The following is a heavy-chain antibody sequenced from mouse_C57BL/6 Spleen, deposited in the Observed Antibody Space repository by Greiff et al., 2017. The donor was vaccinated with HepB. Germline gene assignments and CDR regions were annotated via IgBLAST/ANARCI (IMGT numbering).Heavy chain of an antibody. CDR3: ARRRLITTVVDFDY. D-gene: IGHD1-1*01. J-gene: IGHJ2*01. V-gene: IGHV1-81*01. Sequence: QVQLQQSGAELARPGASVKLSCKASGYTFTSYGISWVKQRTGQCLEWIGEIYPRSGNTYYNEKFKGKATLTADKSSSTAYMELRSLTSEDSAVYFCARRRLITTVVDFDYWGQGTTLTVSS. CDR1: GYTFTSYG. CDR2: IYPRSGNT.